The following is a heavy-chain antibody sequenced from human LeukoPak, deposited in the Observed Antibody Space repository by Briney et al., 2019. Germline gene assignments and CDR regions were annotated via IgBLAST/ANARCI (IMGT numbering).Heavy chain of an antibody. CDR3: AKDPGGSYDNWFDP. CDR1: GFTFSSYG. V-gene: IGHV3-30*18. D-gene: IGHD2-15*01. J-gene: IGHJ5*02. Sequence: GRSLRLSCAASGFTFSSYGMHWVRQAPGKGLERVAVISYDGSNKYYADSVKGRFTISRDNSKNTLYLQMNSLRAEDTAVYYCAKDPGGSYDNWFDPWGQGTLVTVSS. CDR2: ISYDGSNK.